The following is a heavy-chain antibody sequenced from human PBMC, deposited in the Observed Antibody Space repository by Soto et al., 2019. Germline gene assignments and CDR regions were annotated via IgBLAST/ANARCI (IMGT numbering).Heavy chain of an antibody. D-gene: IGHD3-10*01. J-gene: IGHJ4*02. CDR2: IYYSGST. CDR3: ARGGIVATMVRGVHDY. CDR1: GGSISSYD. Sequence: LETLSLTCTVSGGSISSYDWSWIRQPPGKGLEWIGYIYYSGSTNYNPSLKSRVTISVDTSKNQFSLKLSSVTAADTAVYYCARGGIVATMVRGVHDYWGQGTLVTVSS. V-gene: IGHV4-59*01.